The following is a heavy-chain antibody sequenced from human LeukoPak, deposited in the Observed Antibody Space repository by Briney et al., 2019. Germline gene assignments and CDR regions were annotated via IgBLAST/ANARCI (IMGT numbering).Heavy chain of an antibody. Sequence: PSETLSLTCTVSGGSISTDGYYWSWVRQHPGEGLEWIGYIYYSGSAYYNPSLKSRVTISVDSSKNQFSLKLSSVTAADTAVYYCARSPSFYGSGSHDFWGRGALVTVSS. CDR1: GGSISTDGYY. CDR2: IYYSGSA. J-gene: IGHJ4*02. D-gene: IGHD3-10*01. CDR3: ARSPSFYGSGSHDF. V-gene: IGHV4-31*03.